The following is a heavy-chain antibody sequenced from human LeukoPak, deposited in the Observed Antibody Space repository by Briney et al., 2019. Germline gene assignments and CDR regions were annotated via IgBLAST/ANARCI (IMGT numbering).Heavy chain of an antibody. D-gene: IGHD6-13*01. CDR3: ARELIAAAGRNWFDP. CDR1: GFTFSSYW. CDR2: INSDGSST. J-gene: IGHJ5*02. V-gene: IGHV3-74*01. Sequence: GGSLRLSCAASGFTFSSYWMHWVRQAPGKGLVWVSRINSDGSSTSYADSVKGRFTISRDNAKNTLYLQMNSLRAEDTAVYYCARELIAAAGRNWFDPWGQGTLVTVSS.